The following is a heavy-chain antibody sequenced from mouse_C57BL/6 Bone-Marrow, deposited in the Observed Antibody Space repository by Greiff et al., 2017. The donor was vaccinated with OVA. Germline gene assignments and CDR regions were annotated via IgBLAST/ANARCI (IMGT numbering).Heavy chain of an antibody. Sequence: QVQLQQPGAELVRPGSSVKLSCKASGYTFTSYWMHWVKQRPIQGLEWIGNIDPSDSETHYNQKFKDKATLTVDKSSSTAYMQLSSLTSEDSAVYYCARGDYYGSSQDFDYWGQGTTLTVSS. J-gene: IGHJ2*01. CDR3: ARGDYYGSSQDFDY. V-gene: IGHV1-52*01. CDR1: GYTFTSYW. CDR2: IDPSDSET. D-gene: IGHD1-1*01.